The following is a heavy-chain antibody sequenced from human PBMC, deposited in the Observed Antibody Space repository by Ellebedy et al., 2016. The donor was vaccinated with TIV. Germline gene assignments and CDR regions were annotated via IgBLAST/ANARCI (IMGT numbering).Heavy chain of an antibody. V-gene: IGHV4-38-2*02. Sequence: GSLRLSCTVSGYSLSSGYYWGWIRPPPGKGLEWIGSIFHSGSTYYNPSLKSQVTISVDTSKNQFSLRLTFVTAADTAVYYCARDRRDNYYYYMDVWGKGTTVTVSS. CDR1: GYSLSSGYY. J-gene: IGHJ6*03. CDR2: IFHSGST. CDR3: ARDRRDNYYYYMDV.